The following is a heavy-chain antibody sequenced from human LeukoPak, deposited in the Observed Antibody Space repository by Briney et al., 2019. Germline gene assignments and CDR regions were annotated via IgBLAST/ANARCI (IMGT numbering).Heavy chain of an antibody. D-gene: IGHD4-17*01. CDR3: ARTTTLYGDYYFDY. CDR1: GGSISSYY. V-gene: IGHV4-59*01. J-gene: IGHJ4*02. Sequence: PSETLSLTCTVPGGSISSYYWSWIRQPPGKGLEWIGYIYYSGSTNYNPSLKSRVTISVDTSKNQFSLKLSSVTAADTAVYYCARTTTLYGDYYFDYWGQGTLVTVSS. CDR2: IYYSGST.